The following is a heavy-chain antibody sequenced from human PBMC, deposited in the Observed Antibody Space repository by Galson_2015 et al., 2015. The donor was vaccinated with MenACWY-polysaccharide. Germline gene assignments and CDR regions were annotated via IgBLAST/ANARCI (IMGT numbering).Heavy chain of an antibody. CDR1: HDSVSSSY. CDR3: ARRSLDNWYFDL. Sequence: SETLSLTCTVSHDSVSSSYWSWIRQSADKGLEYLGRTHATGSTAYNPSFRSRVAMSVDLPRNQLSLRLVSVTPSDTAIYYCARRSLDNWYFDLWGRGTLVIVSS. J-gene: IGHJ2*01. D-gene: IGHD1-1*01. V-gene: IGHV4-4*07. CDR2: THATGST.